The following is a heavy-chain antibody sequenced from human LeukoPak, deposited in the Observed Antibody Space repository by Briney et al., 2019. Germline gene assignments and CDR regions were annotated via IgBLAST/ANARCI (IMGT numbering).Heavy chain of an antibody. CDR3: VRGAYSSSWLNFDY. J-gene: IGHJ4*02. CDR1: GFTFSSYV. V-gene: IGHV3-23*01. Sequence: PGGSLRLSCAASGFTFSSYVMTWVRQAPGKGLEWVSAISGSGGSTYYADSVKGRFTISRDNSKNTLYLQMHSLRAEDTAVYYCVRGAYSSSWLNFDYWGQGTLVTVSS. D-gene: IGHD6-13*01. CDR2: ISGSGGST.